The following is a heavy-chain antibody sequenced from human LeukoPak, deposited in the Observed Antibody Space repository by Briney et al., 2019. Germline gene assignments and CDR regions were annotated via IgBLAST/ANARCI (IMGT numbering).Heavy chain of an antibody. V-gene: IGHV4-4*07. CDR2: IYSSGRV. CDR1: GASIKSYH. Sequence: SETLSLTCSVSGASIKSYHWSWIRQSAGTGLGWIGRIYSSGRVDHNPSLENRVSMSVDTSRNELLLELDSVTAADTGVYYCAALHYFGHGATRTWGQGTLVTVSS. D-gene: IGHD2/OR15-2a*01. J-gene: IGHJ5*02. CDR3: AALHYFGHGATRT.